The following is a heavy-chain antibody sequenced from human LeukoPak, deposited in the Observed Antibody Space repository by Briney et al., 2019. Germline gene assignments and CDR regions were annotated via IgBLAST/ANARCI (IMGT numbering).Heavy chain of an antibody. D-gene: IGHD2-15*01. CDR1: GGSISSYY. CDR3: ARGGEVVAAN. J-gene: IGHJ4*02. Sequence: SETLSLTCTVSGGSISSYYWSWIRQPPGKGLEWIGYIYYGGSTNYNPSLKSRVTISVDTSKNQFSLKLSSVTAADTAVYYCARGGEVVAANWGQGTLVTVSS. V-gene: IGHV4-59*01. CDR2: IYYGGST.